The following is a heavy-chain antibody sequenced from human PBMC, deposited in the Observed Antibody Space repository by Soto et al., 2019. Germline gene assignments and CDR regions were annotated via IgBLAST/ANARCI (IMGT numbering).Heavy chain of an antibody. CDR3: AKNVAVAGFCLDP. CDR2: IYHSGGT. D-gene: IGHD6-19*01. V-gene: IGHV4-59*11. CDR1: GDSISSHY. J-gene: IGHJ5*02. Sequence: SETLSLTCTVSGDSISSHYWSWIRQPPRKGLEWIGHIYHSGGTRYNPSLRSRVTISVDTSKNQFSLKLRSVTAADTAVYYCAKNVAVAGFCLDPWGQGILVTVSS.